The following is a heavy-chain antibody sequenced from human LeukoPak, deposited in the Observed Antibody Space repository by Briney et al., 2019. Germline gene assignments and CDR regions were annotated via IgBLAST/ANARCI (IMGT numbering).Heavy chain of an antibody. CDR1: GGSFSGYY. V-gene: IGHV4-34*01. Sequence: SETLSLTCAVYGGSFSGYYWSWIRQPPGKGLEWIGEINHSGSTNYNPSLKSRVTISVDTSKNQFSLELSSVTAADTAVYYCARDARAPNYYYGMDVWGKGTTVTVSS. D-gene: IGHD2-2*01. CDR3: ARDARAPNYYYGMDV. CDR2: INHSGST. J-gene: IGHJ6*04.